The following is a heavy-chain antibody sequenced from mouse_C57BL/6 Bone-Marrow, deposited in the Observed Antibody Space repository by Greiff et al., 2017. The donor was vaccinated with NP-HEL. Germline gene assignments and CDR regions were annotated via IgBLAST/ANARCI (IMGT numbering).Heavy chain of an antibody. V-gene: IGHV3-8*01. CDR2: ISYSGST. D-gene: IGHD2-2*01. CDR3: ARYPLWLRRNYYAMDY. Sequence: EVQVVESGPGLAKPSQTLSLSCSVTGYSFTSYYWNWIRKFPGNKLEYMGYISYSGSTYYNPSLKSLISITTVTSKNQYYLQLNSVTTEDTATYYCARYPLWLRRNYYAMDYWGQGTSVTVSS. CDR1: GYSFTSYY. J-gene: IGHJ4*01.